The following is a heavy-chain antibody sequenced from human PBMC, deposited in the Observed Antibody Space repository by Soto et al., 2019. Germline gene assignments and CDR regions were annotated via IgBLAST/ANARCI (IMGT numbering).Heavy chain of an antibody. Sequence: SETLSLTCTVSGGSVSSGSYYWSWIRQPPGKGLEWIGYIYYSGSTNYNPSLKSRVTISVDTSKNQFSLKLSSVTAADTAVYYCARALYGMDVWGQGTTVTVSS. V-gene: IGHV4-61*01. CDR3: ARALYGMDV. J-gene: IGHJ6*02. CDR1: GGSVSSGSYY. CDR2: IYYSGST.